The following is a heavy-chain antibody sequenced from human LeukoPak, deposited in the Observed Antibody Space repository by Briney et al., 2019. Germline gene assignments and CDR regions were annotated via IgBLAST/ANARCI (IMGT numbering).Heavy chain of an antibody. Sequence: SETLSLTCTVSGGSNSSYYWSWIRQPPGKGLEWIGYIYYSGSTNYNPSPKSRVTISVDTSKNQFSLKLSSVTAADTAVYYCARLPLAAAGRGYYYYYGMDVWGQGTTVTVSS. CDR1: GGSNSSYY. J-gene: IGHJ6*02. CDR2: IYYSGST. CDR3: ARLPLAAAGRGYYYYYGMDV. V-gene: IGHV4-59*08. D-gene: IGHD6-13*01.